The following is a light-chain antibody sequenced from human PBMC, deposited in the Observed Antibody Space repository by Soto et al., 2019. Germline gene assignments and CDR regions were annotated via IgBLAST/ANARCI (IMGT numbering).Light chain of an antibody. CDR2: EVS. J-gene: IGLJ2*01. CDR1: SSDVGGYNY. CDR3: CSYAGSYTPVV. V-gene: IGLV2-8*01. Sequence: QSALTQPPSASGSPGQSVTISCTGTSSDVGGYNYVSWYQQHPGKAPKLMIYEVSKRPSGVPDRFSGSKSGNTASLTVSGLQAEDEADYYCCSYAGSYTPVVFGGGTKLTVL.